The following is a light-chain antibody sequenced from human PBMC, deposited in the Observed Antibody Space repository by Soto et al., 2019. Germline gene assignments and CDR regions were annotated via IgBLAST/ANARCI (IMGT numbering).Light chain of an antibody. Sequence: QSVLTQPPLVSAAPGQKVTISCSGSTSNIGNNYVSWYQHLPGAAPKLLIYDYNRRPSGIPDRFSGSRSGTLATLGITGLQTGDEADYYCATWDSSLRAYVFGAGTKLTVL. CDR3: ATWDSSLRAYV. CDR2: DYN. J-gene: IGLJ1*01. V-gene: IGLV1-51*01. CDR1: TSNIGNNY.